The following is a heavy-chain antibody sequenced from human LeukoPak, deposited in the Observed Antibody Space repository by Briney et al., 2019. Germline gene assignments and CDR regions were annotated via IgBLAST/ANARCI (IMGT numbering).Heavy chain of an antibody. Sequence: SETLSLTCTVSGGSISSYYWSWIRQPPGKGLEWIGYIYYSGSTNYNPSLKSRVTISVDTSKNQFSLKLSSVTAADTAVYYCARRYGSGWYFDWGQGTLVTVSS. CDR1: GGSISSYY. CDR3: ARRYGSGWYFD. D-gene: IGHD6-19*01. J-gene: IGHJ4*02. V-gene: IGHV4-59*08. CDR2: IYYSGST.